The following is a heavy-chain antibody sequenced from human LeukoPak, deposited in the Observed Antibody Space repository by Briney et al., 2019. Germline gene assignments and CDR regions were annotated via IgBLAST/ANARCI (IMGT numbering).Heavy chain of an antibody. Sequence: PGGSLRLSCAASGFTFSSYAMSWVRQAPGKGLEWVSGISGSRGTTYYADSVKGRLTISRDNSKNTLYLQMNSLRAEDTAVYYCAIDRYSSGWYTFDYWGQGTLVTVSS. CDR3: AIDRYSSGWYTFDY. D-gene: IGHD6-19*01. J-gene: IGHJ4*02. V-gene: IGHV3-23*01. CDR1: GFTFSSYA. CDR2: ISGSRGTT.